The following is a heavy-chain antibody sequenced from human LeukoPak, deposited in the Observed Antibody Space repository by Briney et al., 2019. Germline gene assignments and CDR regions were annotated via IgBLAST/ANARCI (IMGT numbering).Heavy chain of an antibody. D-gene: IGHD3-3*01. CDR3: ARSDVLRFLEWSWNWFDP. Sequence: SQTLSLTCAVSGGSISSGGYSWSWIRQPPGKGLEWIGYIYYSGSTNYNPSLKSRVTISVDTSKNQFSLKLSSVTAADTAVYYCARSDVLRFLEWSWNWFDPWGQGTLVTVSS. CDR1: GGSISSGGYS. J-gene: IGHJ5*02. CDR2: IYYSGST. V-gene: IGHV4-30-4*07.